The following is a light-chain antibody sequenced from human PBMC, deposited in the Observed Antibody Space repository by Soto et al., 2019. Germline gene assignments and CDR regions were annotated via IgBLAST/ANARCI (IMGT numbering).Light chain of an antibody. Sequence: DIQMTQPPSTLSASVGDRVTITCRASQSISSWLAWYQQKPGKAPKLLIYKASSLESGVPSRFSGSGSGTEFTLTISSLQPEDFATYSCQQSYSTTWTFGQGTKVDIK. CDR1: QSISSW. CDR3: QQSYSTTWT. J-gene: IGKJ1*01. V-gene: IGKV1-5*03. CDR2: KAS.